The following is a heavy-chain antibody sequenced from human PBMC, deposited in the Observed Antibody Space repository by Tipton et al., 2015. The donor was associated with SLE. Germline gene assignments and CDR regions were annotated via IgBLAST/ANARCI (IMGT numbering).Heavy chain of an antibody. CDR1: GGSFSGYY. CDR3: ARDNYYGSGSSSRWFDP. J-gene: IGHJ5*02. V-gene: IGHV4-59*01. D-gene: IGHD3-10*01. CDR2: IYYSGST. Sequence: TLSLTCAVYGGSFSGYYWSWIRQPPGKGLEWIGYIYYSGSTNYNPSLKSRVTISVDTSKNQFSLKLSSVTAADTAVYYCARDNYYGSGSSSRWFDPWGQGTLVTVSS.